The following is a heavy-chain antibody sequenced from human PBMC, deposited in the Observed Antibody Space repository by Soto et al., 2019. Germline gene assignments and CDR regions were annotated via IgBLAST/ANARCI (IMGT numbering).Heavy chain of an antibody. Sequence: PGGSLRLSCAASGFTFSHYAIHWVRQAPGKGLEWVAVISYDGTFKNYADSVKGRFTVSRDNSKSTLYLQMNGLRAEDTAVYHCASSLLYNNRGYGPHYCGRGTLLTASS. V-gene: IGHV3-30*03. CDR1: GFTFSHYA. CDR2: ISYDGTFK. CDR3: ASSLLYNNRGYGPHY. J-gene: IGHJ4*01. D-gene: IGHD3-22*01.